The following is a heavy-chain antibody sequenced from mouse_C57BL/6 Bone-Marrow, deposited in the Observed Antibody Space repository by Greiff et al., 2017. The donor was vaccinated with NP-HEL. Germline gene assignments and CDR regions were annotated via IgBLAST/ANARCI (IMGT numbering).Heavy chain of an antibody. V-gene: IGHV1-64*01. CDR2: IHPNSGST. CDR3: ARDTTAHFDY. Sequence: QVQLQQPGAELVKPGASVKLSCKASGYTFTSYWMHWVKQRPGQGLEWIGMIHPNSGSTNYNEKLKSKATLTVDKSSSTAYMQLSSLTSEDSAVYYCARDTTAHFDYWGQGTTLTVSS. D-gene: IGHD1-2*01. CDR1: GYTFTSYW. J-gene: IGHJ2*01.